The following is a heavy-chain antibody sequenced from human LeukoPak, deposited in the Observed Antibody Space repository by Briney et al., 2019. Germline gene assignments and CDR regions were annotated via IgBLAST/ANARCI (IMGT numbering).Heavy chain of an antibody. CDR3: ARAPCSSTSCYFDY. J-gene: IGHJ4*02. V-gene: IGHV4-34*01. D-gene: IGHD2-2*01. CDR1: GGSFSGYY. CDR2: INHSGST. Sequence: SETLSLTCAVYGGSFSGYYWSWIRQPPGKGLEWIGEINHSGSTNYNPSLKSRVTISVDTSKNQFSLKLSSVTAADTAVYYCARAPCSSTSCYFDYWGQGTLVTVSS.